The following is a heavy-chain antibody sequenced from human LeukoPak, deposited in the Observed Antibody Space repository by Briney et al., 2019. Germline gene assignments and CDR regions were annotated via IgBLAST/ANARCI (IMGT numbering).Heavy chain of an antibody. Sequence: PGGSLRLSCAASGFTFSSYSMNWVRQAPGKGLEWVSSISSSSSYIYYADSVKGRFTISRDNAKNSLYLQMNSLRAEGTAVYYCARDWEQLWPLSNWFDPWGQGTLVTVSS. CDR2: ISSSSSYI. CDR3: ARDWEQLWPLSNWFDP. CDR1: GFTFSSYS. J-gene: IGHJ5*02. V-gene: IGHV3-21*01. D-gene: IGHD5-18*01.